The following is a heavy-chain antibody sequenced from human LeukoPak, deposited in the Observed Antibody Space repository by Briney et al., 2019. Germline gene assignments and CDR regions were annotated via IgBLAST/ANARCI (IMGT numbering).Heavy chain of an antibody. J-gene: IGHJ4*02. CDR1: GFTFSSYS. D-gene: IGHD5-18*01. V-gene: IGHV3-21*01. CDR2: ISSTSSYI. CDR3: ARDRGGIQLWFFDY. Sequence: GGSLRLSCAASGFTFSSYSMNWVRQAPGKGLEWVSSISSTSSYIYYAASVKGRFTISRDNAKSSLYLQMNSLRAEDTAVYYCARDRGGIQLWFFDYWGQGTLVTVSS.